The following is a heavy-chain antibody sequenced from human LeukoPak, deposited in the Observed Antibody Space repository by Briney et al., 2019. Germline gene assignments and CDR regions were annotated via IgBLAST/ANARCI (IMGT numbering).Heavy chain of an antibody. Sequence: PSETLSLTCAVYGGSFSGYYWSWIRQPPGKGLEWIGEINHSGSTNYNPSLKSRVTISVDTSKNQFSLKLSSVTAADTAVYYCARGRSNIVAVVAATHFDYWGQGTLVTVSS. J-gene: IGHJ4*02. CDR2: INHSGST. V-gene: IGHV4-34*01. D-gene: IGHD2-15*01. CDR3: ARGRSNIVAVVAATHFDY. CDR1: GGSFSGYY.